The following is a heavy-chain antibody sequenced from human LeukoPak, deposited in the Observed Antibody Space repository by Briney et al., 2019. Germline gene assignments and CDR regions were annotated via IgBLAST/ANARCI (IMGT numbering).Heavy chain of an antibody. V-gene: IGHV3-30*04. Sequence: GRSLRLSCAASGFTFSRYAMHWVRQTPGRGLAWVTVISYDGSNKYYADSVKGRFTISRDNSKNTLYLQMNSLRAEDTAVYYCAKDRGSSGSDWFDPWGQGTLVTVSS. CDR1: GFTFSRYA. J-gene: IGHJ5*02. CDR2: ISYDGSNK. CDR3: AKDRGSSGSDWFDP. D-gene: IGHD6-19*01.